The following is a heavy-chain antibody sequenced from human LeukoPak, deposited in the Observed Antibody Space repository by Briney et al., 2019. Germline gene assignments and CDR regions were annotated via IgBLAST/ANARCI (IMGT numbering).Heavy chain of an antibody. Sequence: SETLSLTCTVSGYSISSYYWSWIRQPPGKGLEWIGYIYYSGSTNYNPSLKSRVTISVDTSKNQFSLKLSSVTAADTAVYYCARLQAGFGEFTFDYWGQGTLVTVSS. J-gene: IGHJ4*02. D-gene: IGHD3-10*01. CDR3: ARLQAGFGEFTFDY. CDR1: GYSISSYY. CDR2: IYYSGST. V-gene: IGHV4-59*08.